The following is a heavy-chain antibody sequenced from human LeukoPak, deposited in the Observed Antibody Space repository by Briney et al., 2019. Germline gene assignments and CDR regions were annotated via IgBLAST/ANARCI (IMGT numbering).Heavy chain of an antibody. J-gene: IGHJ6*02. Sequence: PGGSLRLSCAASGFSFSSFPIHWVRQAPGKGLEWVAFISYDGSNKYYADSVKGRFTISRDNSKDTLYLQMNSLRAEDAAVYYCARVMYPRSGMDVWGQGTTVTVSS. V-gene: IGHV3-30-3*01. D-gene: IGHD2-2*01. CDR3: ARVMYPRSGMDV. CDR2: ISYDGSNK. CDR1: GFSFSSFP.